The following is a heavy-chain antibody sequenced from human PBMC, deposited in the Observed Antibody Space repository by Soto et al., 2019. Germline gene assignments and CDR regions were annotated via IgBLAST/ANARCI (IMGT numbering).Heavy chain of an antibody. CDR3: ARRAMVRGVIITYYFDY. CDR2: IYYSGST. J-gene: IGHJ4*02. V-gene: IGHV4-39*01. D-gene: IGHD3-10*01. Sequence: SETLSLTCTVSGGSISSSSYYWGWIRQPPGKGLEWIGSIYYSGSTYYNPSLKSRVTISVDTSKNQFSLKLSSVTAADTAVYYCARRAMVRGVIITYYFDYWGQGTLVTVSS. CDR1: GGSISSSSYY.